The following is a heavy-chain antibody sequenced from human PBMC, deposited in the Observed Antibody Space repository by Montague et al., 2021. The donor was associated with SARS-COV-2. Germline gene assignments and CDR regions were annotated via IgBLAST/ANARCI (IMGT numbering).Heavy chain of an antibody. CDR3: ARVSLAAAATRSDY. J-gene: IGHJ4*02. D-gene: IGHD6-13*01. Sequence: SETLSLTCTVSGDSVSSGGYYWSWSRQPPGKRLEWIGHIDNSGSTNYKSPLKSRVTTSLDTSKNQSSLKMTSVTAADTAVYYCARVSLAAAATRSDYWGQGTLVTVSS. CDR1: GDSVSSGGYY. V-gene: IGHV4-61*08. CDR2: IDNSGST.